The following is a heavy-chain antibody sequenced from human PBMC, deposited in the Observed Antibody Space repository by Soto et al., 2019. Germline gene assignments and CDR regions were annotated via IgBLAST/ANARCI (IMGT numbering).Heavy chain of an antibody. D-gene: IGHD2-15*01. J-gene: IGHJ4*02. CDR1: GFSFSSYW. V-gene: IGHV3-74*01. CDR3: ARDSVGGSHTPDTYYFDY. Sequence: SGGSLRLSCVGSGFSFSSYWVHWVRQPPGKGLEWVSRINAGGTSISYTDSVKGRFTISRDNAKNTLYLQMNSLRAEDTAVYYCARDSVGGSHTPDTYYFDYWGQGTLVTVSS. CDR2: INAGGTSI.